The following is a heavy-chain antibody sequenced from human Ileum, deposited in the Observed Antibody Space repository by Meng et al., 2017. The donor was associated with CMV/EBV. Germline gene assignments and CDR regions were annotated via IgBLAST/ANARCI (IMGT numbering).Heavy chain of an antibody. V-gene: IGHV3-74*01. J-gene: IGHJ5*02. D-gene: IGHD6-19*01. CDR1: GFTFSSYW. CDR2: INSDGSST. Sequence: GESLKISCAASGFTFSSYWMHWVRQAPGKGLVWVSHINSDGSSTSDADSVKGRFTISRDNAKNTLYLQMNSLRAEDTAVYYCVRGGSSSGWYSWFDPWGQGTLVTVSS. CDR3: VRGGSSSGWYSWFDP.